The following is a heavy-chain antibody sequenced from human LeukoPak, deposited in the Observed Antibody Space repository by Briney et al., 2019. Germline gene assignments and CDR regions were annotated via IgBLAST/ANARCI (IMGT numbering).Heavy chain of an antibody. CDR2: IYYSGST. Sequence: PSETLSLTCTVSGGSISSSSYYWGWIRQPPGKGLEWIGSIYYSGSTYYNPSLKSRVTISVDTSKNQFSLKLSSVTAADTAVYYCARAEVWFGELRARFDPWGQGTLVTVSS. V-gene: IGHV4-39*07. J-gene: IGHJ5*02. CDR1: GGSISSSSYY. D-gene: IGHD3-10*01. CDR3: ARAEVWFGELRARFDP.